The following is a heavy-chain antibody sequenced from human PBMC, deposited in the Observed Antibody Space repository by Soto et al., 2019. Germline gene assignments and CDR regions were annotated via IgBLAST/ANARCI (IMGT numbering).Heavy chain of an antibody. J-gene: IGHJ6*02. CDR3: AGQPTAGSFYDLGSYYYYYGMDV. CDR1: GGSISSGDYY. CDR2: IYYSGNT. D-gene: IGHD3-16*01. Sequence: QVQLQESGPGLVKPSQTLSLTCTVSGGSISSGDYYWNWIRQPPGKGLEWIGNIYYSGNTDCNPSLKSRVTISVDTSQNQFSLNLSSVTAADSAVYYCAGQPTAGSFYDLGSYYYYYGMDVWGQGTTVTVSS. V-gene: IGHV4-30-4*01.